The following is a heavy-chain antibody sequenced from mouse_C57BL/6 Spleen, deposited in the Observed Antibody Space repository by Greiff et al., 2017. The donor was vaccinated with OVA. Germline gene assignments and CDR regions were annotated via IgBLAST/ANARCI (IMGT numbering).Heavy chain of an antibody. CDR3: AKTDYCDY. CDR1: GYTFTSYW. V-gene: IGHV1-74*01. CDR2: INPSDSDT. D-gene: IGHD4-1*01. J-gene: IGHJ2*01. Sequence: QVQLQQPGAELVKPGASVKVSCKASGYTFTSYWMHWVKQRPGQGLEWIGQINPSDSDTNYNQKLKGKATLTVDKSASTAYMQLSSLTSEDSAVYYCAKTDYCDYWGQGTTLTVSS.